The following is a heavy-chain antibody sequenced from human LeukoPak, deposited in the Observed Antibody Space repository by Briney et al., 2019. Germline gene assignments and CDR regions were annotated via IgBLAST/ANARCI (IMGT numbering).Heavy chain of an antibody. Sequence: PSETLSLTCAVSGGSISSGGYSWSWIRQPPGKGLEWIGYIYHSGSTYYNPSLKSRVTISVDRSKNQFSLKLSSVTAADTAVYYCARVRSPVVDYWGQGTLVTVSS. J-gene: IGHJ4*02. CDR2: IYHSGST. CDR3: ARVRSPVVDY. CDR1: GGSISSGGYS. V-gene: IGHV4-30-2*01. D-gene: IGHD2-15*01.